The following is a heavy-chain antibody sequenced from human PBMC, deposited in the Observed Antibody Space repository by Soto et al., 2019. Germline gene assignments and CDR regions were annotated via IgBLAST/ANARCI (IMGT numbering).Heavy chain of an antibody. Sequence: ASVKVSCKASGYTFTGYYIHWVRQAPGQGLEWMGWIYPNSGGTTYAPKFQGGVTMTADTSIRAAYVELRRLTFDDTAVYYCARERVSSGWYCSWAFDIWGQGTMVIVSS. CDR2: IYPNSGGT. D-gene: IGHD6-19*01. V-gene: IGHV1-2*02. CDR1: GYTFTGYY. J-gene: IGHJ3*02. CDR3: ARERVSSGWYCSWAFDI.